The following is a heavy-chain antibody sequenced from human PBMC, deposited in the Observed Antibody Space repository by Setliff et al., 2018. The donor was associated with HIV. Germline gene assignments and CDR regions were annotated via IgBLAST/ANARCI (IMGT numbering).Heavy chain of an antibody. J-gene: IGHJ4*02. CDR3: TSRYYYDSFLESG. CDR1: GFTFSNAW. Sequence: GGSLRLSCAASGFTFSNAWMSWVRQAPGKGLEWVGRIKSKTDGGTTDYAAPVKGRFTISRDDSKNTLYLQMNSLKTEDTAVYYCTSRYYYDSFLESGWDQGTLVTVSS. D-gene: IGHD3-22*01. V-gene: IGHV3-15*01. CDR2: IKSKTDGGTT.